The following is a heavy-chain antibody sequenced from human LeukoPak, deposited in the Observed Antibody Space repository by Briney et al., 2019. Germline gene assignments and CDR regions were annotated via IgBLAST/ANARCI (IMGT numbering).Heavy chain of an antibody. CDR3: ARGHAPLPFDY. Sequence: GGSLRLSCAGSGFTFSTYRIHWVRQAPGKGLEWVSSISSDGGYIYYADSVKGRFTISRDNAKNSVYLQMKSLRAEDTAVYYCARGHAPLPFDYWGQGTLVTVSS. J-gene: IGHJ4*02. V-gene: IGHV3-21*01. CDR1: GFTFSTYR. D-gene: IGHD2-2*01. CDR2: ISSDGGYI.